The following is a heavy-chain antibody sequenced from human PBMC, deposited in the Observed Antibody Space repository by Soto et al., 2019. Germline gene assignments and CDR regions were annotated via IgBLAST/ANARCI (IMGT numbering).Heavy chain of an antibody. CDR1: GFAFENNA. Sequence: VQLVESGGGVVQPGGSLRLHCEASGFAFENNAMHWVRQAPGKGLEWVSVISEDGTNEHYADSVKGRFSISRDNAKATLFLHMTSLGPEDTGLYYCVNNLPSMWFGDFSDWGQGTLVTVSS. CDR2: ISEDGTNE. CDR3: VNNLPSMWFGDFSD. D-gene: IGHD3-10*01. J-gene: IGHJ4*02. V-gene: IGHV3-30*01.